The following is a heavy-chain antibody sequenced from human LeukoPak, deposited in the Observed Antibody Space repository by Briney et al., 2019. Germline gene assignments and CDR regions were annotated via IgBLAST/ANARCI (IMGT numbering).Heavy chain of an antibody. D-gene: IGHD1-26*01. CDR1: GLVFNNYG. CDR3: ARRSSGTSGLDY. CDR2: IWTDGSKK. V-gene: IGHV3-33*01. Sequence: PGGSLRLSCAASGLVFNNYGMHWVRQAPGKGLEWVAVIWTDGSKKSYADSVKGRFTFTRDNSKNMLYLQMDSLRADDTAVYYCARRSSGTSGLDYWGQGILVTVSS. J-gene: IGHJ4*02.